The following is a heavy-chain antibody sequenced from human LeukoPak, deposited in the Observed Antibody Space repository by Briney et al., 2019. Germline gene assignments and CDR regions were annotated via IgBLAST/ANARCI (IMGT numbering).Heavy chain of an antibody. CDR1: GFTLTSNY. V-gene: IGHV3-53*01. Sequence: GGSMRLSCAASGFTLTSNYMSWVRQAAGKGLEWVSVIYSGGSTYYAGSVKGRFTTSRDNSKNTLYLQMNSLRAEDTAVYYCARVSDGLAFDYWGQGTLVTVSS. J-gene: IGHJ4*02. CDR2: IYSGGST. CDR3: ARVSDGLAFDY. D-gene: IGHD5-24*01.